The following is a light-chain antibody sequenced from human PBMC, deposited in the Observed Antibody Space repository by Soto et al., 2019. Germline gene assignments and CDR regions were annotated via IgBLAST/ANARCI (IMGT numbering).Light chain of an antibody. CDR1: RTINTY. Sequence: DVRMTQSPSSLSASVGDTITITCRASRTINTYLAWYQQKPGEAPKLLIYAASTLYGGVPSRFSGSGSGTDFALTVTSLQAEDFATYYCQQLRMHPSTFGGGTKVDIK. J-gene: IGKJ4*01. CDR2: AAS. CDR3: QQLRMHPST. V-gene: IGKV1-9*01.